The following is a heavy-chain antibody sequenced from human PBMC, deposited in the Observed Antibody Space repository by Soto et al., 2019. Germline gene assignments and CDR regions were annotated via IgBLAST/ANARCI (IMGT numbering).Heavy chain of an antibody. D-gene: IGHD4-4*01. CDR2: ISYDGSNK. Sequence: PGGSLRLSCAASGFTFSSYGMHWVRQAPGKGLEWVAVISYDGSNKYYADSVKGRFTISRDNSKNTLYLQMNSLRAEDTAVYYCAKAGDDYRNNWFDPWGQGSLVTVSS. CDR3: AKAGDDYRNNWFDP. CDR1: GFTFSSYG. V-gene: IGHV3-30*18. J-gene: IGHJ5*02.